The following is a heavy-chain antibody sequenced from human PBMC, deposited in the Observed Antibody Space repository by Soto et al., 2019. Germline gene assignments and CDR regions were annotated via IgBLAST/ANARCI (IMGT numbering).Heavy chain of an antibody. CDR2: ISGYNGNA. CDR1: GYTFSSHG. D-gene: IGHD2-15*01. CDR3: AREGSYGWYDC. V-gene: IGHV1-18*01. J-gene: IGHJ5*01. Sequence: QVQLVQSGAEVRKPGASVKVSCKASGYTFSSHGIIWVRQAPGQGLEWMGWISGYNGNAKYAQRFQGRVTMTTDTSTRTVSLDLRSLGSDDSAGYYCAREGSYGWYDCWGQGTLVTVSS.